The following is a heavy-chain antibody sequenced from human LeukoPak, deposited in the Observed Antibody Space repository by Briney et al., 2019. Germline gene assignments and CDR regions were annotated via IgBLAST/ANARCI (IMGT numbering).Heavy chain of an antibody. CDR2: IIPIFGTA. Sequence: KISCKGSGYSFTSYWIGWVRQAPGQGLEWMGGIIPIFGTANYAQKFQGRVTITTDESTSTAYMELSSLRSEDTAVYYCARDPGIAVAGTDVFDYWGQGTLVTVSS. J-gene: IGHJ4*02. CDR3: ARDPGIAVAGTDVFDY. D-gene: IGHD6-19*01. V-gene: IGHV1-69*05. CDR1: GYSFTSYW.